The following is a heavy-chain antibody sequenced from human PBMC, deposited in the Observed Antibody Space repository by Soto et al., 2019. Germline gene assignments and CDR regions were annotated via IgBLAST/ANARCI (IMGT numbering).Heavy chain of an antibody. CDR2: IIPIFGTA. CDR3: ASDRNIVATIYNYYGMDV. Sequence: SVKVSCKASGGTFSSYAISWVRQAPGQGLEWMGGIIPIFGTANYAQKFQGRVTITADESTSTAYMELSSLRSEDTAVYYCASDRNIVATIYNYYGMDVWGQGTTVTVSS. J-gene: IGHJ6*02. CDR1: GGTFSSYA. D-gene: IGHD5-12*01. V-gene: IGHV1-69*13.